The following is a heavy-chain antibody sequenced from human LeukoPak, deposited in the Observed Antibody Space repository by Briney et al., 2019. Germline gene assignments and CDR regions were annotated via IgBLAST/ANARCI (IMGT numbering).Heavy chain of an antibody. J-gene: IGHJ6*02. CDR2: ISAYSGNT. D-gene: IGHD6-19*01. CDR1: GYTFTSYG. CDR3: ARDMGAPTAVAGTTYYYGMDV. V-gene: IGHV1-18*01. Sequence: ASVKVSCKASGYTFTSYGISWVRQAPGQGLEWMGWISAYSGNTNYAQNLQGRVTMTTDTSTNTAYMELRSLRSDDTAVYYCARDMGAPTAVAGTTYYYGMDVWGQGTTVTVSS.